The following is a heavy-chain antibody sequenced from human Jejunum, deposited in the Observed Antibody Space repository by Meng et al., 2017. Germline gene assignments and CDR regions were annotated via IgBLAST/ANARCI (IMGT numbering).Heavy chain of an antibody. CDR3: IRRLSITSALY. Sequence: GESLKISCADSGFTFSGSDFHWVRQASGKGLEWVGRIRSKDENYAIAYAASVKDRFTLSRDDSKNMAYLQMNSLKTEDTAIYYCIRRLSITSALYWGQGTLVTVSS. D-gene: IGHD2-2*01. J-gene: IGHJ4*02. CDR2: IRSKDENYAI. V-gene: IGHV3-73*01. CDR1: GFTFSGSD.